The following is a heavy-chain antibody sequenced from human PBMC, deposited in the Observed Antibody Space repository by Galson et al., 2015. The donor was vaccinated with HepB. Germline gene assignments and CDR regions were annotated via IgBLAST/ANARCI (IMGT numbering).Heavy chain of an antibody. CDR3: MREPYSGTYYFDY. D-gene: IGHD1-26*01. CDR2: INTNVGTT. Sequence: SVKVSCKASGYTFTSHLMHWVRQAPGQGLEWMGIINTNVGTTKYAQEFQGRVTMFRDPSTSTVFMELSSLKSEDTAVYYCMREPYSGTYYFDYWGQGTLVTVSS. V-gene: IGHV1-46*01. CDR1: GYTFTSHL. J-gene: IGHJ4*02.